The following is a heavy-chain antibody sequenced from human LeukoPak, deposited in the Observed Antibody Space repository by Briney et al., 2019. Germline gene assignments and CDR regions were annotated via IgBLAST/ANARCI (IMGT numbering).Heavy chain of an antibody. CDR3: ARSLRIGGVTLAFDI. V-gene: IGHV4-30-4*08. CDR2: IYYSGST. Sequence: SETLSLTCTVSGGSISSGDYYWSWIRQPPGKGLEWIGYIYYSGSTYYNPSLKSRVTISVDTSKNQFSLKLSSVTAADTAVYYCARSLRIGGVTLAFDIWGQGTMVTVSS. J-gene: IGHJ3*02. CDR1: GGSISSGDYY. D-gene: IGHD2-21*02.